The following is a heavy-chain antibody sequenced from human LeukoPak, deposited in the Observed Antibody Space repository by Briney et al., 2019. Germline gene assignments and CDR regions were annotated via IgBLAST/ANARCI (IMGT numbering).Heavy chain of an antibody. CDR1: GFTFSDYN. CDR2: ITSGTTYI. J-gene: IGHJ3*02. D-gene: IGHD4-23*01. CDR3: LTIVETPIDAFDI. V-gene: IGHV3-21*01. Sequence: GGSLRLSCAASGFTFSDYNMNWVRQSPEKGLEWVSSITSGTTYIYYADSVRGRFTLSRDNAKETLFLQMNSLTAEDTAVYYCLTIVETPIDAFDIWGQGAMVTVSS.